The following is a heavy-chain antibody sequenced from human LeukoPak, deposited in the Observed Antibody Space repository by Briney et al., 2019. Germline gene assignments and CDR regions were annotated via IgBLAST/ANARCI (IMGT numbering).Heavy chain of an antibody. CDR3: ARGSSYYDFWSGYPCRGCNNWFDP. V-gene: IGHV4-39*07. Sequence: SETLSLTCTVSGGSISSSSYYWGWIRQPPGKGLEWIGSIYYSGSTYYNPSLKSRVTISVDTSKNQFSLKLSSVTAADTAVYYCARGSSYYDFWSGYPCRGCNNWFDPWGQGTRVTVSS. J-gene: IGHJ5*02. CDR2: IYYSGST. D-gene: IGHD3-3*01. CDR1: GGSISSSSYY.